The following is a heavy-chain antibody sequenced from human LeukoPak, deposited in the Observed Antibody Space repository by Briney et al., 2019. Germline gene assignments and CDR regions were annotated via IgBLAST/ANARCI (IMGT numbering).Heavy chain of an antibody. CDR3: ARGGASTDYYDSSGYF. Sequence: SETLSLTCTVSGGSIRSYYWSWIRQPPGKGLEWIGYIYYSGSTNYNPSLKSRVTISVDTSKNQFSLKLSSVTAADTAVYYCARGGASTDYYDSSGYFWGQGTLVTVSS. V-gene: IGHV4-59*01. D-gene: IGHD3-22*01. CDR1: GGSIRSYY. J-gene: IGHJ4*02. CDR2: IYYSGST.